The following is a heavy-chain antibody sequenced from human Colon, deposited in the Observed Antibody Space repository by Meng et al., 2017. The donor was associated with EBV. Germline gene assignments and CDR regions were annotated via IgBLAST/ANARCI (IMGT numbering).Heavy chain of an antibody. CDR2: INHSGST. CDR3: ARGPGGSYYLYYFDY. CDR1: GGSFSGYY. D-gene: IGHD1-26*01. V-gene: IGHV4-34*01. Sequence: GPLTPWGAGLLTPSDTLSLPCAVYGGSFSGYYWSWIRQPPEKGLEWIGEINHSGSTNYNPSLKSRVTISVDTSKKQFSLKLSSVTAADTAVYYCARGPGGSYYLYYFDYWGQGTLVTVSS. J-gene: IGHJ4*02.